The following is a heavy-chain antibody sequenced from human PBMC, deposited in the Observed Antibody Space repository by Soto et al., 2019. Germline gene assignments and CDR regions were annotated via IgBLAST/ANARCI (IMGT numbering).Heavy chain of an antibody. Sequence: KQSQTLSLTYAISGDSVSSNSAAWNWIRQSPSRGLEWLGRTYYRSKWYNDYAVSVKSRITINPDTSKNQFSLQLNSVTPEDTAVYYCARDRRGGADSGYDSFDYWGQGTLVTVSS. J-gene: IGHJ4*02. CDR1: GDSVSSNSAA. CDR3: ARDRRGGADSGYDSFDY. CDR2: TYYRSKWYN. V-gene: IGHV6-1*01. D-gene: IGHD5-12*01.